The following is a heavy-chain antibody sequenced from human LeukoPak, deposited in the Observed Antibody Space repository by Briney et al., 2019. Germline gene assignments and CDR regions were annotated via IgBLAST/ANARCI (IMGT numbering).Heavy chain of an antibody. V-gene: IGHV3-23*01. J-gene: IGHJ4*02. D-gene: IGHD3-3*01. Sequence: GGSLRLSCAASGFTFSSYAMHWVRQAPGKGLEWVSGISGNGRSTYYADSVKGRFTISRDNSRNTLYLQMNSLRAEDTAVYYCARGSGYYPLAFDYWGQGTLVTVSS. CDR2: ISGNGRST. CDR3: ARGSGYYPLAFDY. CDR1: GFTFSSYA.